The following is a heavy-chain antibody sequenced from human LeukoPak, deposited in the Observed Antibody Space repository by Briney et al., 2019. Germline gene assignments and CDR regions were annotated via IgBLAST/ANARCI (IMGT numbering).Heavy chain of an antibody. CDR2: ISSSGSTI. CDR3: ARDRAAYDSSGYYPRDYYYMDV. V-gene: IGHV3-48*03. CDR1: GFTSSSYE. J-gene: IGHJ6*03. Sequence: PGGSLRLXCAASGFTSSSYEMNWVRQAPGKGLEWVSYISSSGSTIYYADSVKGRFTISRDNAKNSLYLQMNSLRAEDTAVYYCARDRAAYDSSGYYPRDYYYMDVWGKGTTVTVSS. D-gene: IGHD3-22*01.